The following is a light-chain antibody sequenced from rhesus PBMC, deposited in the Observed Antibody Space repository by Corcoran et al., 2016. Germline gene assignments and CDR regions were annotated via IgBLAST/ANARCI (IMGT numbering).Light chain of an antibody. Sequence: DIQMTQSPSSLSASVGDTVTITCRASQSVTSWLAWYQQKPGKARKLLIYKASSLESGVPSRFRGSGSGTDFTLTISSLQSEDFATYYCQQYSSSPPTFGQGTKVEIK. CDR2: KAS. J-gene: IGKJ1*01. V-gene: IGKV1-22*01. CDR1: QSVTSW. CDR3: QQYSSSPPT.